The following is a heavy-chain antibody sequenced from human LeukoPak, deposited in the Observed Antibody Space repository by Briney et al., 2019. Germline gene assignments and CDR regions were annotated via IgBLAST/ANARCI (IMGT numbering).Heavy chain of an antibody. V-gene: IGHV1-18*01. CDR2: ISAYNGRT. D-gene: IGHD1-26*01. CDR1: GYTFTSSY. CDR3: ARGGTYYPCIDY. Sequence: ASVKVSCKASGYTFTSSYINWVRQAPGQRLEWMGWISAYNGRTNYAQKFQGRVTMTTDTSTSTAYMDLTSLRSDDTAVYYCARGGTYYPCIDYWGQGTLVTVSS. J-gene: IGHJ4*02.